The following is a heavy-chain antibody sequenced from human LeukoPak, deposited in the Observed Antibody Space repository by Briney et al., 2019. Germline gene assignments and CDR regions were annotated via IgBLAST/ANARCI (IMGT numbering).Heavy chain of an antibody. CDR2: INPGNSDT. CDR3: ARRSSSEF. V-gene: IGHV5-51*01. Sequence: GESLKISCKGSGYSFSNYWIGWIRQMPGKGLEWMAIINPGNSDTKYNPAFQGQVTISADKSISTAYLQWSSLKASDSAMYYCARRSSSEFWGQGTLATVSS. D-gene: IGHD6-6*01. J-gene: IGHJ4*02. CDR1: GYSFSNYW.